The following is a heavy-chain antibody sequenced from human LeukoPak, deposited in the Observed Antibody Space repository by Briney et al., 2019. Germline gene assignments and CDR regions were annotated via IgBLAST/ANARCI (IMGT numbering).Heavy chain of an antibody. CDR2: ISGSGGST. D-gene: IGHD6-19*01. Sequence: GGSLRLSCAASGFTFSSYAMSWVRQAPGKGLEWVSAISGSGGSTYYADSVKGRFTISRDNSKNTLYLQMNSLRAEDTAVYYCAKDLVAGIVGGYDYWGQGTLVTVSS. J-gene: IGHJ4*02. V-gene: IGHV3-23*01. CDR3: AKDLVAGIVGGYDY. CDR1: GFTFSSYA.